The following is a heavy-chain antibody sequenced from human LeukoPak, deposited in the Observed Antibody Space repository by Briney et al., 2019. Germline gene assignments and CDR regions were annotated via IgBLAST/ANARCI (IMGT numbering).Heavy chain of an antibody. V-gene: IGHV3-48*01. CDR1: GFPFSGYS. CDR2: ISSSGSAL. Sequence: GGSLRLSCAASGFPFSGYSMNWVRQAPGKGLEWISFISSSGSALYYADSMKGRFTISRDNGKNSLYLQMNSLRADDTAVYYCARVFRPSLTVFIIRGAFDIWGQGTMVTVSS. D-gene: IGHD3-3*01. CDR3: ARVFRPSLTVFIIRGAFDI. J-gene: IGHJ3*02.